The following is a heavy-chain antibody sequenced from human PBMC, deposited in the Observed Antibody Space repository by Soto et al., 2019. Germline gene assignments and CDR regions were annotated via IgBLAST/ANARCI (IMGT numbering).Heavy chain of an antibody. Sequence: SSETLSLTCTVSGGSISSCSYYWGWVRQPPGKGLECIGSVYCSGRTYYNPSLKSRVTISVDTSKNQFSLKLSSVTAADTAVYYCANTYYDILTGYHDAFDIWGQGTMVT. CDR1: GGSISSCSYY. J-gene: IGHJ3*02. V-gene: IGHV4-39*01. D-gene: IGHD3-9*01. CDR3: ANTYYDILTGYHDAFDI. CDR2: VYCSGRT.